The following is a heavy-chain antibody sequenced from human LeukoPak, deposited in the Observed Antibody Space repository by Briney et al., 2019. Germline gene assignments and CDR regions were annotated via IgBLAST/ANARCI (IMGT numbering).Heavy chain of an antibody. D-gene: IGHD6-13*01. CDR3: ASGRQLGY. V-gene: IGHV3-7*01. CDR1: GFTFSNYW. Sequence: GGSLSLSCAASGFTFSNYWMSWVRQAPGKGLEWVANIKEDGSEKYYVDSVKGRFTISRDNARNPLYLQMNSLRAEDTAVYYCASGRQLGYWGQGTLVTVSS. J-gene: IGHJ4*02. CDR2: IKEDGSEK.